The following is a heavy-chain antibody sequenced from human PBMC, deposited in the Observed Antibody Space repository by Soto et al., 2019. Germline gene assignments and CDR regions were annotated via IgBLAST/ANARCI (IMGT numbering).Heavy chain of an antibody. J-gene: IGHJ4*02. V-gene: IGHV3-30*18. Sequence: QVQLVESGGGVVQPGRSLRLSCAASGFTFSSYGSHWVRQAPGKGLEWVEVISYDGINKYYEDSVKGRFTISRDNSKNTLYLQMNSLRAEDTAVYYCAKSVYNWNDGFFDYWGQGTLVTVSS. CDR1: GFTFSSYG. CDR3: AKSVYNWNDGFFDY. CDR2: ISYDGINK. D-gene: IGHD1-1*01.